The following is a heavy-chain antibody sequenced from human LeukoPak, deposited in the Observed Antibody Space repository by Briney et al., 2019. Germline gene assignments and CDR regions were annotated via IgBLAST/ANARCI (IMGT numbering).Heavy chain of an antibody. CDR1: GDSIRSYY. CDR2: IYTIGST. V-gene: IGHV4-4*07. Sequence: SETLSLTCTVSGDSIRSYYWGWIRQPPGKGLEWIGRIYTIGSTNYNPSLKSRVTMSVDTSENQFSLKLSSVTAADTAVYYCARDHYYDSSGYYVWLDPWGQGTLVTVSS. CDR3: ARDHYYDSSGYYVWLDP. D-gene: IGHD3-22*01. J-gene: IGHJ5*02.